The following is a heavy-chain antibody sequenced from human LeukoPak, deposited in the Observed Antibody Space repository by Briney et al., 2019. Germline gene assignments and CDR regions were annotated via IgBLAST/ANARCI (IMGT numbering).Heavy chain of an antibody. V-gene: IGHV3-30*03. D-gene: IGHD3-3*01. CDR1: GFTFSSYG. J-gene: IGHJ4*02. Sequence: GGSLRLSCAASGFTFSSYGMSWVRQAPGKGLEWVAPISYDGSTKYSTDSVKGRFTISRDNSKNTLYLQMNSLRPEDTAVYYCAGHFGAWHYFDYWGQGTLVTVSS. CDR2: ISYDGSTK. CDR3: AGHFGAWHYFDY.